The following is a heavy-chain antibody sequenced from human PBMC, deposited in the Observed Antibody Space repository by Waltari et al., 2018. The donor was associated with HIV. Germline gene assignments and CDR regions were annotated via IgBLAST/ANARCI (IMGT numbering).Heavy chain of an antibody. D-gene: IGHD2-21*01. V-gene: IGHV3-48*04. CDR2: ISRSSTTI. CDR3: ARDKAVIQPDAFDI. CDR1: GFTFSTYR. J-gene: IGHJ3*02. Sequence: EVQLVESGGGLVQPGGSLSLSCAASGFTFSTYRLNWVRQAPGKGLEWVSYISRSSTTIYYADSVKGRFTISRDNAKNLLYLQMNSLRAEDTAVYYCARDKAVIQPDAFDIWGQGTMVTVSS.